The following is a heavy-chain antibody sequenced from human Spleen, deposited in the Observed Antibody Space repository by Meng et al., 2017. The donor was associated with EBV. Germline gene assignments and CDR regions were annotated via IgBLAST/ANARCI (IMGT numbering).Heavy chain of an antibody. CDR2: IYQSGGT. CDR3: ARGGRVAATFWYFDL. CDR1: GGSISSGSSS. Sequence: QLQLQASGSGLVKPSQTLSLTCAVSGGSISSGSSSWSWIRQPPGKGLQWIGYIYQSGGTYYNPSLKSRVTISADRSKNQFSLKLSSVTAADTAVYYCARGGRVAATFWYFDLWGRGTLVTVSS. V-gene: IGHV4-30-2*01. J-gene: IGHJ2*01. D-gene: IGHD1-26*01.